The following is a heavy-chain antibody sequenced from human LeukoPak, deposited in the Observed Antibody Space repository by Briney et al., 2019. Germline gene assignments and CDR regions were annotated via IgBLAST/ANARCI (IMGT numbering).Heavy chain of an antibody. CDR2: IYYSGST. CDR3: ARNPLYGSGSYANNWFDP. Sequence: SETLSLTCTVSGGSISSYYWGWIRQPPGKGLEWIGSIYYSGSTYYNPSLKSRVTISVDTSKNQFSLKLSSVTAADTAVYYCARNPLYGSGSYANNWFDPWGQGTLVTVSS. D-gene: IGHD3-10*01. J-gene: IGHJ5*02. CDR1: GGSISSYY. V-gene: IGHV4-39*01.